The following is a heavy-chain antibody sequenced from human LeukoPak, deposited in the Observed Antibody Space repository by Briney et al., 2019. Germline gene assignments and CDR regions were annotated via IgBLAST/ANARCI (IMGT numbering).Heavy chain of an antibody. V-gene: IGHV4-39*01. CDR2: IYYSGST. Sequence: PSXTLSLTCTVSGGSISSSSYYWGWIRQPPGKGLEWIGSIYYSGSTYYNQSLKSRITISVDTSKNQFSLKLSSVTAADTAVYYCARRMVIVRDWFDPWGQGTLVTVSS. D-gene: IGHD2-21*01. J-gene: IGHJ5*02. CDR1: GGSISSSSYY. CDR3: ARRMVIVRDWFDP.